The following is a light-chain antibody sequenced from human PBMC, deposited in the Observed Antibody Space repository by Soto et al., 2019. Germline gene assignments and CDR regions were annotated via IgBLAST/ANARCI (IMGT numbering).Light chain of an antibody. V-gene: IGKV1-33*01. Sequence: DIQMTQSPSSLSASVGDRVTITCQASQDIRNFLNCFQQKPGKAPKLLIYDASNLETGGPSRFSGSGSGTDFTFSISRLQPEDIATYYCQQYDTLPLPFGGGTNVEIK. CDR3: QQYDTLPLP. CDR1: QDIRNF. J-gene: IGKJ4*01. CDR2: DAS.